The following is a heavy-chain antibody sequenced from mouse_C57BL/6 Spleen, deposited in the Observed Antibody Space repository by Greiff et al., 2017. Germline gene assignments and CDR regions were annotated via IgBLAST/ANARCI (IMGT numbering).Heavy chain of an antibody. CDR2: IDPENGDT. CDR1: GFNIKDDY. V-gene: IGHV14-4*01. D-gene: IGHD2-10*02. J-gene: IGHJ2*01. Sequence: VQLQQSGAELVRPGASVKLSCTASGFNIKDDYMHWVKQRPGQGLEWIGWIDPENGDTEYASKFQGKATITADTSSNTAYLQLSSLTSEDTAVYYCTSYGYYFDYWGQGTTLTVAS. CDR3: TSYGYYFDY.